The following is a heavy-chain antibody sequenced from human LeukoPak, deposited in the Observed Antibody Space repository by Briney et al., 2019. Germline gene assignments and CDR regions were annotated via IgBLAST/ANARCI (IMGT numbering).Heavy chain of an antibody. CDR2: ISSSSSYL. Sequence: GGSLRLSCAASGFTFSSYSMNWVCQAPGKGLEWVSSISSSSSYLYYADSVKGRFTISRDNVKNSLYLQMNSLRAEDTAVYYCASSMVRGVISIRDYYYMGVWGKGTTVTVSS. J-gene: IGHJ6*03. CDR3: ASSMVRGVISIRDYYYMGV. CDR1: GFTFSSYS. D-gene: IGHD3-10*01. V-gene: IGHV3-21*01.